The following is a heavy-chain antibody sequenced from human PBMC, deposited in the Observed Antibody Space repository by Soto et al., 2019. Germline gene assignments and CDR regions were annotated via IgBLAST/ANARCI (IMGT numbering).Heavy chain of an antibody. CDR2: ISYDGSNK. J-gene: IGHJ4*02. CDR1: GFTFSSYA. Sequence: GGSVRLSCAASGFTFSSYAMHWVRQAPGKGLEWVAVISYDGSNKYYADSVKGRFTISRDNSKNTLYLQMNSLRAEDTAVYYCASSPRDYSGYDSIPPYYFDYWGQGTLVTVSS. D-gene: IGHD5-12*01. CDR3: ASSPRDYSGYDSIPPYYFDY. V-gene: IGHV3-30-3*01.